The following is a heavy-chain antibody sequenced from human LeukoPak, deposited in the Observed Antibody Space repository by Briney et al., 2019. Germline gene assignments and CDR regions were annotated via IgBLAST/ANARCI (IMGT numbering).Heavy chain of an antibody. CDR2: IYYSGST. V-gene: IGHV4-59*01. CDR3: ARSYCSSTSCYGYAFDI. Sequence: SETLSLTCTVSGGSISSYYWSWIRQPPGKGLEWIGYIYYSGSTNYNPSLKSRATVSVDTSKNQFSLKLSSVTAADTAVYYCARSYCSSTSCYGYAFDIWGQGTMVTVSS. J-gene: IGHJ3*02. D-gene: IGHD2-2*01. CDR1: GGSISSYY.